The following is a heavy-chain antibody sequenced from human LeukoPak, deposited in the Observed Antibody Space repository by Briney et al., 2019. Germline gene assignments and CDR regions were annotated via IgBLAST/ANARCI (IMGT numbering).Heavy chain of an antibody. CDR1: AFIFSGHW. CDR3: ARGGSTRIYYFDY. V-gene: IGHV3-7*03. J-gene: IGHJ4*02. CDR2: IKEDGSER. Sequence: PGGSLRLSCEGSAFIFSGHWMNWVRQTPGKGLEWVASIKEDGSERQYVDSVKGRFSISRDNTKGSLFLQLNSLRAEDTAVYYCARGGSTRIYYFDYWGQGTLVTVSS.